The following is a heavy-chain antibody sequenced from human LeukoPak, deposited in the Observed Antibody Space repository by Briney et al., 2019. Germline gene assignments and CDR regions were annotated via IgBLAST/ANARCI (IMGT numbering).Heavy chain of an antibody. J-gene: IGHJ6*02. CDR2: IYSGGST. CDR3: ARDSVGATIVSYYYGMDV. D-gene: IGHD1-26*01. CDR1: GFTVSSNY. V-gene: IGHV3-53*01. Sequence: GGSLRLSCAASGFTVSSNYMSWVRRAPGKGLEWVSVIYSGGSTYYADSVKGRFTISRDNSKNTLYLQMNSLRAEDTAVYYCARDSVGATIVSYYYGMDVWGQGTTVTVSS.